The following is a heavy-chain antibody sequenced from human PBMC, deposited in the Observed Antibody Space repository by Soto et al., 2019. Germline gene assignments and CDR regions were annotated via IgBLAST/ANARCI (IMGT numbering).Heavy chain of an antibody. CDR1: GGSMISYY. CDR3: AREGSYDSSGYYVY. Sequence: SETLSLTCTVSGGSMISYYWSWIRQPPGKGLEWIGYIYYSGSTNHNPSLKSRVTISVDTSKNQFSLKLSSVTAADTAVYYCAREGSYDSSGYYVYWGQGTLVTVSS. J-gene: IGHJ4*02. V-gene: IGHV4-59*01. CDR2: IYYSGST. D-gene: IGHD3-22*01.